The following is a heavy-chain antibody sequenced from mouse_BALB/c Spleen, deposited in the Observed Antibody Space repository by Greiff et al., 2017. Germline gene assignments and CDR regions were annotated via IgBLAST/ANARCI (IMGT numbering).Heavy chain of an antibody. J-gene: IGHJ3*01. D-gene: IGHD2-1*01. V-gene: IGHV1S41*01. CDR1: GYTFTSYW. CDR3: ARSDYGNYPAWFAY. CDR2: IAPGSGST. Sequence: DLVKPGASVKLSCKASGYTFTSYWINWIKQRPGQGLEWIGRIAPGSGSTYYNEMFKGKATLTVDTSSSTAYIQLSSLSSEDSAVYCCARSDYGNYPAWFAYWGQGTLVTVSA.